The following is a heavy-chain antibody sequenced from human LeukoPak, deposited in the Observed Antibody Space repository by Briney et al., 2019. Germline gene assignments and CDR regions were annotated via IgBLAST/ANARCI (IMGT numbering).Heavy chain of an antibody. CDR3: AKARYSGYDKVGYYFDY. CDR1: GFTFSSYA. CDR2: ISGSGGST. D-gene: IGHD5-12*01. V-gene: IGHV3-23*01. J-gene: IGHJ4*02. Sequence: GGSLRLSCAASGFTFSSYAMSWVRQAPGKGLEWVSAISGSGGSTYYADSVKGRFTISRDNSKNTLYLQMNSLRAEDTAVYYCAKARYSGYDKVGYYFDYWGQGTLVTVSS.